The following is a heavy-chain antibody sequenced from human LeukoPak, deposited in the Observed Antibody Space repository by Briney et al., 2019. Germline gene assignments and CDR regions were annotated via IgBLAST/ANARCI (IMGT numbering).Heavy chain of an antibody. CDR2: IVVGSGNT. Sequence: SVKVSCTASGFTFTSSAVQWVRQARGQRLEWIGWIVVGSGNTDYAQKFQERVTITRDMSTSTAYMELSSLRSEDTAVYYCAADPYGGNGLCDYWGQGTLVTVSS. CDR1: GFTFTSSA. J-gene: IGHJ4*02. D-gene: IGHD4-23*01. CDR3: AADPYGGNGLCDY. V-gene: IGHV1-58*01.